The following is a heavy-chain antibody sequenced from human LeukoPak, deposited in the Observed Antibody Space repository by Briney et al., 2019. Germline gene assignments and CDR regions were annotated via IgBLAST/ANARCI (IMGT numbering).Heavy chain of an antibody. V-gene: IGHV3-21*01. Sequence: GGSLRLSCAASGFTFSSYSMNWVRQAPGKGLEWVSSISSSSSYIYYADSVKGRFTISRDNAKNSLYLQMNSLRAEDTAVYYCARVGATVNFDYWGQGTLVTVSS. J-gene: IGHJ4*02. CDR2: ISSSSSYI. D-gene: IGHD4-17*01. CDR1: GFTFSSYS. CDR3: ARVGATVNFDY.